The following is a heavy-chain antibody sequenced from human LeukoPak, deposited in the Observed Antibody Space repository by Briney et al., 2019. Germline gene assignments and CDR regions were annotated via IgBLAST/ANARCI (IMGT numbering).Heavy chain of an antibody. D-gene: IGHD4/OR15-4a*01. V-gene: IGHV3-23*02. Sequence: GGSLRLSCAASGFTFSGYAMTWARQAPGKGLEWVSTTSGTGGETYYGDSVKGRFTISRDNSKSTLYLQMNSLRAEDTAVYYCAKSSGNWCYGRYYFDYWGQGTLVTVSS. J-gene: IGHJ4*02. CDR3: AKSSGNWCYGRYYFDY. CDR2: TSGTGGET. CDR1: GFTFSGYA.